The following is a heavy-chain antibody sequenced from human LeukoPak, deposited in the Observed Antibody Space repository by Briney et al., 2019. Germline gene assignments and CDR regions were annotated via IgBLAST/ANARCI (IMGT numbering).Heavy chain of an antibody. CDR2: INPNSGGT. J-gene: IGHJ3*02. CDR1: GYTFTGYY. CDR3: ARDITGTTGLGVDAFDI. V-gene: IGHV1-2*04. D-gene: IGHD1-20*01. Sequence: GSVKVSCKASGYTFTGYYMHWVRQAPGQGLEWMGWINPNSGGTNYAQKFQGWVTMTRDTSISTAYMELSRLRSDDTAVYYCARDITGTTGLGVDAFDIWGQGTMVTVSS.